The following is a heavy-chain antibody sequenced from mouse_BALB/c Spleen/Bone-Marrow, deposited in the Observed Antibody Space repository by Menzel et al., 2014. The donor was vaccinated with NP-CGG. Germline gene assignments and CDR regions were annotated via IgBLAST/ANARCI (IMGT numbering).Heavy chain of an antibody. J-gene: IGHJ1*01. Sequence: EVHLVESGGGLAQPGGSLRLSCATSGFTFTDYYMSWVRQPPGKALEWLVFSRNKANGYTTEYSASVKGRFTISRDNSQSILYLQMNTLRAEDSATYYCARDINYDIYWYFDVWGAGTTVTVSS. CDR2: SRNKANGYTT. CDR3: ARDINYDIYWYFDV. D-gene: IGHD2-4*01. CDR1: GFTFTDYY. V-gene: IGHV7-3*02.